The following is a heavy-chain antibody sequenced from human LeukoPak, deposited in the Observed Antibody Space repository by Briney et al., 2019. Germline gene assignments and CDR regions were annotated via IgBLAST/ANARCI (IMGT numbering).Heavy chain of an antibody. Sequence: PGGSLRLSCAASGFTFSNYWMHWVRQAPEKGLVWVSRINSDGSSRSYADPVKGRFTISRDNAKNTLYMQMNSLRAEDTAVYYCAIVQSWERFDPWGQGTLVTVSS. CDR1: GFTFSNYW. J-gene: IGHJ5*02. V-gene: IGHV3-74*01. D-gene: IGHD1-1*01. CDR3: AIVQSWERFDP. CDR2: INSDGSSR.